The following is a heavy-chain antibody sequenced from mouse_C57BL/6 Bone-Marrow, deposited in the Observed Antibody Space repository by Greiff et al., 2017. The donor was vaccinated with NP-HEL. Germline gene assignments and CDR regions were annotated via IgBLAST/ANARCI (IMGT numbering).Heavy chain of an antibody. D-gene: IGHD2-5*01. CDR3: AREGYSNYWYFDV. J-gene: IGHJ1*03. V-gene: IGHV3-6*01. Sequence: EVKLVESGPGLVKPSQSLSLTCSVTGYSITSGYYWNWIRQFPGNKLEWMGYISYDGSNNYNPSLKNRISITRDTSKNQFFLKLNSVTTEDTATYYCAREGYSNYWYFDVWGTGTTVTVSS. CDR1: GYSITSGYY. CDR2: ISYDGSN.